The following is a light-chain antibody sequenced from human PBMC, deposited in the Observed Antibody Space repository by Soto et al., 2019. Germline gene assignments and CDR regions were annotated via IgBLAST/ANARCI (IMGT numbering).Light chain of an antibody. CDR1: HSIDRN. J-gene: IGKJ4*01. CDR3: QXYXYWPLT. V-gene: IGKV3D-15*01. CDR2: GAS. Sequence: EVVMTQSPATLSVSPGDRATLSCRASHSIDRNLAWYQQKPGQPPRLLIFGASTGATGIPARLSGTGSGTDFTLTISSLXSXDXAVXXXQXYXYWPLTFGGGTTLEIK.